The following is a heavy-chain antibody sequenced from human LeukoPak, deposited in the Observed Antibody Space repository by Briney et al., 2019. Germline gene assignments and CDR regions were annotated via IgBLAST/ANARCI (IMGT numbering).Heavy chain of an antibody. Sequence: ASVTVSFKASGYTFTGHHMHWVRQAPGQGLEWMGWIKPDSGDTNYAQRFHGRVTMTRDKSITTAYMELSRVRYDDTAVYYCARAREESTGNYDAFDIWGQGTMVTVSS. CDR3: ARAREESTGNYDAFDI. V-gene: IGHV1-2*02. CDR1: GYTFTGHH. D-gene: IGHD1-1*01. J-gene: IGHJ3*02. CDR2: IKPDSGDT.